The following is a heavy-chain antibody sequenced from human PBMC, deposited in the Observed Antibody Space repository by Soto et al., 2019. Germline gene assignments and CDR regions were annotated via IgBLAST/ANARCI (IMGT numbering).Heavy chain of an antibody. CDR3: ARGTYSGSYYSWFDP. D-gene: IGHD1-26*01. CDR2: IIPILGIA. V-gene: IGHV1-69*02. Sequence: QVQLVQSGAEVKKPGSSVKVSCKASGGTFSSYTISWVRQAPGQGLEWMGRIIPILGIANYAQKFQGRVTITADKSTSTAYMELSSLRSDDTAVYYCARGTYSGSYYSWFDPWGQGTLVTVSS. J-gene: IGHJ5*02. CDR1: GGTFSSYT.